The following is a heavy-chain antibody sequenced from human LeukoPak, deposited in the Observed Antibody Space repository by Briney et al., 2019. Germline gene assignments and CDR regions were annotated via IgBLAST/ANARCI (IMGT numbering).Heavy chain of an antibody. CDR3: ARSRLWYYYDSGSLRSYDAFDI. J-gene: IGHJ3*02. CDR1: GYTFTSYD. V-gene: IGHV1-8*03. CDR2: MNPNSGNT. Sequence: ASVKVSCKASGYTFTSYDTNWVRQATGQGLEWMGWMNPNSGNTGYAQKFQGRVTITRNTSISTAYMELSSLRSEDTAVYYCARSRLWYYYDSGSLRSYDAFDIWGQGTMVTVSS. D-gene: IGHD3-22*01.